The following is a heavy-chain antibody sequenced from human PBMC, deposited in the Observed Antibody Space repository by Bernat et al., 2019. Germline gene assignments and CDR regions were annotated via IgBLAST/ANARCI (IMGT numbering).Heavy chain of an antibody. V-gene: IGHV1-2*04. J-gene: IGHJ5*02. CDR2: INPNSAGT. Sequence: QVQLVQSGAEVKKPGASVKDSCKASAYTFSGYYIYRVRQAPGQGLEWMGRINPNSAGTNYAQKSQGWVTMTRDTSSSTAYMELSRLKSDDTAVYYCARGYYGSGRTVFDHWGQGTLVTVSS. CDR3: ARGYYGSGRTVFDH. D-gene: IGHD3-10*01. CDR1: AYTFSGYY.